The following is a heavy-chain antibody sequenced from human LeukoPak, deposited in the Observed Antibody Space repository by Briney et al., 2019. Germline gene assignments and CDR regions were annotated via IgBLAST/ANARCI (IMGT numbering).Heavy chain of an antibody. CDR2: ISWNSGSI. J-gene: IGHJ4*02. D-gene: IGHD6-13*01. Sequence: GGSLRLSCAASGFTFDDYAMHWVRQAPGKGLEWVSGISWNSGSIGYADSVKGRFTISRGNAKNSLYLQMNSLRAEDTALYYCAKASSSWTFAYFDYWGQGTLVTVSS. CDR1: GFTFDDYA. V-gene: IGHV3-9*01. CDR3: AKASSSWTFAYFDY.